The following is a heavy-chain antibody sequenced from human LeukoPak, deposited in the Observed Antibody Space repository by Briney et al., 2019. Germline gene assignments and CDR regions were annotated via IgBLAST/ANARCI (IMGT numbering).Heavy chain of an antibody. D-gene: IGHD6-19*01. J-gene: IGHJ4*02. CDR2: ISYDGSNK. Sequence: PGGSLRLSCAASGFTFSSYGMHWVRQAPGKGLEWVAVISYDGSNKYYADSVKGRFTISRDNSKNTLYLQMNSLRAEDTAVYYCAKDRRAVAGTFDYWGQETLVTVSS. CDR1: GFTFSSYG. CDR3: AKDRRAVAGTFDY. V-gene: IGHV3-30*18.